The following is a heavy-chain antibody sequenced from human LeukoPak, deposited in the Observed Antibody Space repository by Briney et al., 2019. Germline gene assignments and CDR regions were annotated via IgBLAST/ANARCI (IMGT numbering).Heavy chain of an antibody. Sequence: SETLSLTCTVSGGSISSYYWSWIRQPPGKGLEWIGYIYYSGSTNYNPSLKSRVTISLDTSKNQFSPTVNSATAADTAVYHCARGGSRQYFQHWGQGTLVTVSS. CDR2: IYYSGST. CDR3: ARGGSRQYFQH. J-gene: IGHJ1*01. D-gene: IGHD6-25*01. CDR1: GGSISSYY. V-gene: IGHV4-59*01.